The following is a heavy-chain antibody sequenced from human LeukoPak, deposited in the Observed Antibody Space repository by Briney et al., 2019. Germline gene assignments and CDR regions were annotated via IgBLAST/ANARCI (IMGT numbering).Heavy chain of an antibody. Sequence: GGSLRLSCAASGFTFSDYYMSWIRQAPGKGLEWVSYISSSGSTVYYADSVKGRFTISMDNAKNSLYLQMNSLRAEDPAVYYCARGAHERYCSSTSCYDFDYWGQGTLVTVSS. V-gene: IGHV3-11*01. CDR1: GFTFSDYY. CDR3: ARGAHERYCSSTSCYDFDY. J-gene: IGHJ4*02. D-gene: IGHD2-2*01. CDR2: ISSSGSTV.